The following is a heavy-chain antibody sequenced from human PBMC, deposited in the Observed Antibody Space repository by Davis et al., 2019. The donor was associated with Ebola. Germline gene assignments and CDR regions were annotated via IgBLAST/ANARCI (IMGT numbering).Heavy chain of an antibody. D-gene: IGHD6-13*01. CDR1: GYTFTNYG. V-gene: IGHV1-18*04. CDR3: AKAVQQLVRGGYFDY. CDR2: INPHNSNT. Sequence: ASVKVSCKASGYTFTNYGITWVRQAPGQGLEWMGWINPHNSNTNYAQNVQGRVIMTSDTATTTAYMEVGSLRSDDTAVYYCAKAVQQLVRGGYFDYWGQGTLVTVSS. J-gene: IGHJ4*02.